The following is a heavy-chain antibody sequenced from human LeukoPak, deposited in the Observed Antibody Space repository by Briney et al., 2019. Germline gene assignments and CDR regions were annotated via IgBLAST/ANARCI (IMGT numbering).Heavy chain of an antibody. D-gene: IGHD2/OR15-2a*01. V-gene: IGHV3-7*03. CDR3: AILYPHNWFDP. J-gene: IGHJ5*02. CDR2: IKEDGSET. Sequence: GGSLRLSCAGSGFTFSKFWMSWVRQAPGKGLEWVASIKEDGSETYYVDSVKGRFTISRDNAKNSLYLQMNSLGAEDTAVYFCAILYPHNWFDPWGQGTLVTVSS. CDR1: GFTFSKFW.